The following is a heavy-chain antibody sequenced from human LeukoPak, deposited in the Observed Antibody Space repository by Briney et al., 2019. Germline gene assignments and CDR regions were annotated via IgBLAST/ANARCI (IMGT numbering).Heavy chain of an antibody. CDR2: IQQNGNEK. CDR3: AREDHSKYEY. J-gene: IGHJ4*02. CDR1: GFTFSSYW. Sequence: GGSLRLSCVASGFTFSSYWMAWVRQAPGKGLEWVASIQQNGNEKYYVDFVKGRFTISKDNAKNLLYLQMNSLRAEDTAVYYCAREDHSKYEYWGQGTPVTVSS. D-gene: IGHD4-11*01. V-gene: IGHV3-7*01.